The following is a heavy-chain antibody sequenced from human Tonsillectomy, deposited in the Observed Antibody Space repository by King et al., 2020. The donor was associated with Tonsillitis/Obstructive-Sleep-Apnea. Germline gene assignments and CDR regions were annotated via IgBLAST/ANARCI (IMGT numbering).Heavy chain of an antibody. D-gene: IGHD6-19*01. V-gene: IGHV4-59*08. J-gene: IGHJ4*02. CDR3: ARHQAVAGTDKFNLDY. CDR1: GGSISSYY. CDR2: IYYSGST. Sequence: QLQESGPGLVKPSETLSLTCTVSGGSISSYYWSWIRQPPGKGLEWIGYIYYSGSTNYNPSLKRRVTISVDTSKNQFSLKLSSVTAADTAVYYCARHQAVAGTDKFNLDYWGQGTLVTVSS.